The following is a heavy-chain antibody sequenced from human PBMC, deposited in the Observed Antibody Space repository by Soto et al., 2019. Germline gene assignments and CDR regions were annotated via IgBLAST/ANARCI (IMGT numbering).Heavy chain of an antibody. CDR1: GGSISSYY. J-gene: IGHJ3*02. V-gene: IGHV4-59*01. CDR3: ARVYSSSFQPDAFDI. D-gene: IGHD6-6*01. CDR2: IYYSGST. Sequence: PSETLSLTCTVSGGSISSYYWSWIRQPPGKGLEWIGYIYYSGSTNYNPSLKSRVTISVDTSKNQFSLKLSSVTAADTAVYYCARVYSSSFQPDAFDIWGQGTMVTVS.